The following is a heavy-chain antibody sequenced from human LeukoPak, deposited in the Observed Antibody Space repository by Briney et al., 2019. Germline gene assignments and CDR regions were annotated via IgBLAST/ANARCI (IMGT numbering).Heavy chain of an antibody. Sequence: GGSLRLSCAASGFTFSNYAMSWVRQAPGKGREWVSVISGNGGSTYYADSVKGRFTISKDNSRNTRYVQVNSLRAEDTAVYYCAKGSSTSYYEALDYWGQGTLVTVSS. V-gene: IGHV3-23*01. CDR2: ISGNGGST. CDR3: AKGSSTSYYEALDY. J-gene: IGHJ4*02. D-gene: IGHD2-2*01. CDR1: GFTFSNYA.